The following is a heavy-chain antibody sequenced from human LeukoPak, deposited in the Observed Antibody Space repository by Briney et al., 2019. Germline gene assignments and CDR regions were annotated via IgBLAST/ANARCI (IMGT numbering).Heavy chain of an antibody. V-gene: IGHV4-34*01. CDR1: GGSISGCY. CDR2: INHSGST. J-gene: IGHJ2*01. Sequence: SETLSLTCAVYGGSISGCYWSWIRQPPGKGLEWIGEINHSGSTNYNPSLKSRVTISEDTSKNQFSLRLRSVTAADTAVYYCARSPTTISNWYFDLWGRGTLVTVSS. CDR3: ARSPTTISNWYFDL. D-gene: IGHD1-1*01.